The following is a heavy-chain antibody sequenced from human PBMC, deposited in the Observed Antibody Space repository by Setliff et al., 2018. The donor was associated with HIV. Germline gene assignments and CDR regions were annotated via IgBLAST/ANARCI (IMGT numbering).Heavy chain of an antibody. Sequence: GGSLRLSCAASGFTLSSYAMTWVRQAPGKGLEGVSAISGGGDRTYHADSVKGRFTISRDNAKNSLYLQMNSLRAEDTAVYYCARPIAAAGLFDSWGQGTLVTVSS. J-gene: IGHJ4*02. CDR3: ARPIAAAGLFDS. V-gene: IGHV3-23*01. D-gene: IGHD6-13*01. CDR1: GFTLSSYA. CDR2: ISGGGDRT.